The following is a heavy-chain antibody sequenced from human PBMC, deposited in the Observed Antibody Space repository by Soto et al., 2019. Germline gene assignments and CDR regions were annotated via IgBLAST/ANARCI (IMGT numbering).Heavy chain of an antibody. V-gene: IGHV3-30*18. CDR3: AKDQPDSSDWPYFDY. Sequence: GGSLRLSCAASGFTFSSYGMHWVRQAPGKGLEWVAVISYDGSNKYYADSVKGRFTISRDNSKNTLYLQMNSLRAEDTAVYYCAKDQPDSSDWPYFDYWGQGTLVTVSS. D-gene: IGHD6-19*01. J-gene: IGHJ4*02. CDR1: GFTFSSYG. CDR2: ISYDGSNK.